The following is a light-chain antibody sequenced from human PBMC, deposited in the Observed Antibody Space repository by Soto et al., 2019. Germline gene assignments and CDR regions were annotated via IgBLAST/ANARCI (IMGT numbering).Light chain of an antibody. CDR3: CSYAGNYTF. CDR2: DVT. CDR1: SNDVGGYDY. V-gene: IGLV2-11*01. J-gene: IGLJ2*01. Sequence: QSALTQPRSVSGSPGQSVTISCTGTSNDVGGYDYVSWYQQYLGKAPTYILYDVTKRPSGVPDRFSGSKSGNTASLTISGLQADDEADYYCCSYAGNYTFFGGGTKLTVL.